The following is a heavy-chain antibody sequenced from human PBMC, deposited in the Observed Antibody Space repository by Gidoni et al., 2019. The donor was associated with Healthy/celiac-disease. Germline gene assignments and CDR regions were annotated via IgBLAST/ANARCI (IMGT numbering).Heavy chain of an antibody. CDR1: GFTFSSYA. CDR2: ISGSGGST. V-gene: IGHV3-23*01. Sequence: EVQLLESGGGLVQPGGSLRLSCAASGFTFSSYAMSWVRQAPGKVLEWVSAISGSGGSTYYADSVKGRFTISRDNSKNTMYLQMNSLRAEDTAVYYCAKHKRGTVTEYYFDYWGQGTLVTVSS. D-gene: IGHD4-4*01. J-gene: IGHJ4*02. CDR3: AKHKRGTVTEYYFDY.